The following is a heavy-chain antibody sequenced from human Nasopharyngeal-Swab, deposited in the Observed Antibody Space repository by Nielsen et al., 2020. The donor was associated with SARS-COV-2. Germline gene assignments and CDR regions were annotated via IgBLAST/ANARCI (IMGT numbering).Heavy chain of an antibody. D-gene: IGHD2-2*01. J-gene: IGHJ4*02. V-gene: IGHV4-34*01. Sequence: RQAPGKGLEWIGEINHSGSTNYDPSLKSRVTISVDTSKNQFSRKLSSVTAADTAVYYCARADYQLDYWGQGTLVTVSS. CDR2: INHSGST. CDR3: ARADYQLDY.